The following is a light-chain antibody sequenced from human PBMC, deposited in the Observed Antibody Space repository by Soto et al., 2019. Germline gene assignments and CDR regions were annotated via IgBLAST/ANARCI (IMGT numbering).Light chain of an antibody. CDR2: GAS. CDR3: QQYDNWPLT. CDR1: QSISNN. Sequence: EIVMTQSPATLSVSPGERATLSCRASQSISNNLAWYQQKPGQSPRLLIYGASTRATIGPARFSGSGSGTEFTLTISSLQSEDFAVYYCQQYDNWPLTFGGGTKVEIK. V-gene: IGKV3-15*01. J-gene: IGKJ4*01.